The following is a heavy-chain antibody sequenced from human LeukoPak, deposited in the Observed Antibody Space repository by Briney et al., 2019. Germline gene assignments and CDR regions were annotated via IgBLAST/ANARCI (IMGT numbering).Heavy chain of an antibody. V-gene: IGHV3-11*04. CDR2: ISSSGSTI. D-gene: IGHD2-15*01. Sequence: PGGSLRLTCAASALTFSDYYMSWIRQAPEKGLEWVSFISSSGSTIYYADSAKGRFTISRDNAKNSLYLQMNSLRAEDTAVYYCARGCSGGSCYESKFDPWGQGTLVTVSS. CDR3: ARGCSGGSCYESKFDP. J-gene: IGHJ5*02. CDR1: ALTFSDYY.